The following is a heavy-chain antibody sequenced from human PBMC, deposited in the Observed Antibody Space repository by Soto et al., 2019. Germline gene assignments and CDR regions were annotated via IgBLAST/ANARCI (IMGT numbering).Heavy chain of an antibody. D-gene: IGHD4-17*01. Sequence: SETLSLTCTVSGGSISSSSYYWGWIRQPPGKGLEWIGYIYYSGSTNYNPSLKSRVTISVDTSKNQFSLKLSSVTAADTAVYYCARAYGDYRFDYWGQGTLVTVSS. V-gene: IGHV4-39*07. CDR2: IYYSGST. CDR1: GGSISSSSYY. CDR3: ARAYGDYRFDY. J-gene: IGHJ4*02.